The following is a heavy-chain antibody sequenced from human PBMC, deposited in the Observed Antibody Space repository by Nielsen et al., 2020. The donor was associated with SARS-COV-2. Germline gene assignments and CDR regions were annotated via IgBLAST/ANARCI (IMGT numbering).Heavy chain of an antibody. Sequence: SLKISCAASGFTFDDYAMHWVRQAPGKGLEWVSGISWNSGSIGYADSVKGRFTISRDNAKNSLYLQMNSLRAEDTALYYCAKMGYYYGSGSYYYYGMDVWGQGTTVTVSS. J-gene: IGHJ6*02. CDR1: GFTFDDYA. V-gene: IGHV3-9*01. D-gene: IGHD3-10*01. CDR2: ISWNSGSI. CDR3: AKMGYYYGSGSYYYYGMDV.